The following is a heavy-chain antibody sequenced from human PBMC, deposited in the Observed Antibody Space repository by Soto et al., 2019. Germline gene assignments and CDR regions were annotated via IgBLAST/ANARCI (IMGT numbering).Heavy chain of an antibody. J-gene: IGHJ6*02. D-gene: IGHD6-6*01. CDR2: IYYSGST. CDR3: ARVIARHYYGMDV. V-gene: IGHV4-59*01. Sequence: QVQLQESGPGLVKPSETLSLTCTVSGGSISSYYWSWIRQPPGKGLEWIGYIYYSGSTNYNPSLKSRVTISVDTSKTQFSLKLSSVTAADTAVYYCARVIARHYYGMDVWGQGTTVTVSS. CDR1: GGSISSYY.